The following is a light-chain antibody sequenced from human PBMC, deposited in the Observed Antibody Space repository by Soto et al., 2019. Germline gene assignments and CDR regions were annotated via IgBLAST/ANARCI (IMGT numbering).Light chain of an antibody. Sequence: QSALTQPASVSGSPGQSITISCTGTSSDVGGYNYVSWYQQHPGKAPKLMIYEVSNRPSGVSNRFSGSKSGNTASLTISGLQADDEADYYCSSYTTNRVVFGGGTKLTVL. V-gene: IGLV2-14*01. J-gene: IGLJ2*01. CDR2: EVS. CDR1: SSDVGGYNY. CDR3: SSYTTNRVV.